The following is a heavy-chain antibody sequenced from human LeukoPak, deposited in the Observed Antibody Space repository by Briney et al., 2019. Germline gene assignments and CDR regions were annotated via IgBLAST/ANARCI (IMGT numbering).Heavy chain of an antibody. D-gene: IGHD6-13*01. V-gene: IGHV4-30-4*08. CDR2: IYYSGST. J-gene: IGHJ4*02. CDR3: VRGPGIAAAGNDY. CDR1: GGSISSGDYY. Sequence: PSETLSLTCTVSGGSISSGDYYWSWIRQPPGKGLEWIGYIYYSGSTYYNPSLKSRVTISVDTSKNQFSLKLSSVTAADTAVYYCVRGPGIAAAGNDYWGQGTLVTVSS.